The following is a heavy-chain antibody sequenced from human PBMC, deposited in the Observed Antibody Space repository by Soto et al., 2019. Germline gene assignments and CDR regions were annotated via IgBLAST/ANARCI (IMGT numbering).Heavy chain of an antibody. Sequence: SGTLSLPCTFSGGAISGYYLGWVRQAPGEGLGGSGYIYYSGSTNYNPSLKSRVTISVDTSKNQFSLKLSSVTAADTAVYYCARHVSGSGSYYPYYYYYYGMDVWGQGTTVTVSS. CDR1: GGAISGYY. CDR2: IYYSGST. D-gene: IGHD3-10*01. J-gene: IGHJ6*02. V-gene: IGHV4-59*08. CDR3: ARHVSGSGSYYPYYYYYYGMDV.